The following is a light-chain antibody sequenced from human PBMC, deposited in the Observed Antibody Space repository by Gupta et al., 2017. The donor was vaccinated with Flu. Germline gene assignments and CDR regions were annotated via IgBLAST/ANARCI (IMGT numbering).Light chain of an antibody. CDR2: WAS. Sequence: DIVMTQSPDSLAVSLGERATINCRSSRNLLYSYNNKNYIAWYQQKAGQPPKLLVYWASIRESGVPDRFNGSGSGTDFTLTISSLQAEDVAVYYCQQFSSSPYTLGQGTKLEIK. CDR1: RNLLYSYNNKNY. J-gene: IGKJ2*01. CDR3: QQFSSSPYT. V-gene: IGKV4-1*01.